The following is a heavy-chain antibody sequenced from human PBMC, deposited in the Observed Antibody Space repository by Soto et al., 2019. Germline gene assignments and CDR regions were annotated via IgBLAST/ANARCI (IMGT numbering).Heavy chain of an antibody. CDR2: ISYDGSNK. CDR1: GFIFRNYA. D-gene: IGHD4-4*01. J-gene: IGHJ6*02. CDR3: ARSDSNYLYFAMDV. Sequence: GGSLRLSCAAFGFIFRNYAMHWVRQAPGKGLEWAAVISYDGSNKYYADSVTGRFIISRDNSKNTLYLQMNSLRAEDTAVYYCARSDSNYLYFAMDVWGQGTAVTLSS. V-gene: IGHV3-30*04.